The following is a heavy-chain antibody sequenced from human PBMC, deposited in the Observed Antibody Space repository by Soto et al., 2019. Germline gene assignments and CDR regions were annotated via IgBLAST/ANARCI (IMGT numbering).Heavy chain of an antibody. CDR1: GGSFSGYY. D-gene: IGHD2-15*01. J-gene: IGHJ4*02. V-gene: IGHV4-34*01. CDR3: ASGCSGGSCYSY. Sequence: KTSETLSLTCAVYGGSFSGYYWSWIRQPPGKGLEWIGEINHSGSTNYNPSLKSRVTISVDTSKNQFSLKLSSVTAADTAVYYCASGCSGGSCYSYWGQGTLVTVSS. CDR2: INHSGST.